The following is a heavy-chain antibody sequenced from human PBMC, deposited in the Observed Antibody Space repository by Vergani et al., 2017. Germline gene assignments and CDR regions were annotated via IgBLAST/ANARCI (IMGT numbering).Heavy chain of an antibody. D-gene: IGHD3-10*01. V-gene: IGHV4-59*01. CDR2: IYYSGST. CDR1: GGSISSYY. CDR3: ARYYGSGSSNLDY. Sequence: QVQLQESGPGLVKPSETLSLTCTVSGGSISSYYWSWIRQPPGKGLEWIGYIYYSGSTNYNPSLKSRVTRSGDTSKNQFSLKLSSVTAADTAVYYCARYYGSGSSNLDYWGQGTLVTVSS. J-gene: IGHJ4*02.